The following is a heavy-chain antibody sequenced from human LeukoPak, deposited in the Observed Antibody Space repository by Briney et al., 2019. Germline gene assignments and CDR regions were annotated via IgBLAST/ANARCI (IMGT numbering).Heavy chain of an antibody. V-gene: IGHV3-23*01. CDR3: ARDLYGGNSDSDY. D-gene: IGHD4-23*01. Sequence: GGSLRLSCAASGFTFSSYAMSWVRQAPGKGLEWVSAISGSGGSTYYADSVKGRFTIPRDNSKNTLYLQMNSLRAEDTAVYYCARDLYGGNSDSDYWGQGTLVTVSS. CDR1: GFTFSSYA. J-gene: IGHJ4*02. CDR2: ISGSGGST.